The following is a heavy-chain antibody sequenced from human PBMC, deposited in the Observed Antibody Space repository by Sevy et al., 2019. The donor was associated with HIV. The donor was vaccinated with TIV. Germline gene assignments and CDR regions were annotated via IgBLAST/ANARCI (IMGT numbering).Heavy chain of an antibody. CDR1: GFMFSAYS. CDR3: ARNKGSSWPNYFDY. V-gene: IGHV3-21*01. Sequence: GGSLRLSCAASGFMFSAYSMHWVRQAPGKGLEWVASISAETDYIYYGDSLKGRFTISRDNAKNSLYLQIHSLRAEDTAVYYCARNKGSSWPNYFDYWGQGTLVTVSS. D-gene: IGHD6-13*01. J-gene: IGHJ4*02. CDR2: ISAETDYI.